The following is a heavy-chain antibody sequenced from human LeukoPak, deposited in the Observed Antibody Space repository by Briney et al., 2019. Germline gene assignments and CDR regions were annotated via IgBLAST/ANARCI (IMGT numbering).Heavy chain of an antibody. Sequence: GGSLRLSCAASGFTFSSYAMSWVRQAPGKGLEWVSAISAGGGSTYYADSVKGRFTISRDNSKNTLYLQMNSLRAEDTAVYYCARVLSPGYYDSSGYYAPDYWGQGTLVTVSS. CDR2: ISAGGGST. J-gene: IGHJ4*02. D-gene: IGHD3-22*01. V-gene: IGHV3-23*01. CDR1: GFTFSSYA. CDR3: ARVLSPGYYDSSGYYAPDY.